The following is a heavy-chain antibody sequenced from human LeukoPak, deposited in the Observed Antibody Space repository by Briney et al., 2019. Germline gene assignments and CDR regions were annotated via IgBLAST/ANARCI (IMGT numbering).Heavy chain of an antibody. CDR1: GGSFSGYY. Sequence: SETLSLTCAVYGGSFSGYYWSWIRQPPGKGLEWIGEINHSGSTNYNPSLKSRVTISVDTSKNQFSLKLSSVTAADTAVYYRARDSGWLGSYYYGMDVWGQGTTVTVSS. CDR2: INHSGST. V-gene: IGHV4-34*01. D-gene: IGHD6-19*01. J-gene: IGHJ6*02. CDR3: ARDSGWLGSYYYGMDV.